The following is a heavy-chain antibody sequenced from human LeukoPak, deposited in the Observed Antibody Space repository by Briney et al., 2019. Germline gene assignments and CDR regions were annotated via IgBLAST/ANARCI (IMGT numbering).Heavy chain of an antibody. D-gene: IGHD5-12*01. CDR1: GGSISTYY. CDR3: ARGGGYASPIGY. Sequence: SETLSLTCTLSGGSISTYYWSWIRQPPGKGLEWIGYIYHSGSTNYNPSLKSRVTISVDTSKNQSSLKLSTVTAADTAVYYCARGGGYASPIGYWGQGALVTVSS. V-gene: IGHV4-59*01. J-gene: IGHJ4*02. CDR2: IYHSGST.